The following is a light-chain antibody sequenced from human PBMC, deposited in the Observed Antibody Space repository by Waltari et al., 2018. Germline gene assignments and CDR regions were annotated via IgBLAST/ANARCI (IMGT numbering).Light chain of an antibody. Sequence: DVVMTQSPLSLPVTLGQPASISCRSSQSLVYSDGNIYLNWFQQRPGQSPRRLIYTVSRRDSGVPDRVSGSGSGTYVTLRISRVEAEDVGLYFCMQGTNWPQSFGQGTKLEIK. CDR2: TVS. V-gene: IGKV2-30*01. CDR1: QSLVYSDGNIY. CDR3: MQGTNWPQS. J-gene: IGKJ2*03.